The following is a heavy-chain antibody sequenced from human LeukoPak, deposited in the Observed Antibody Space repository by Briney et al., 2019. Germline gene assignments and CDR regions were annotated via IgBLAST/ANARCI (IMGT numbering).Heavy chain of an antibody. V-gene: IGHV4-30-2*01. CDR3: ARLVNWFDP. J-gene: IGHJ5*02. Sequence: SETLSLACAVSGDSISSGRYSRSWIRQPPGKGLEWIGDIYHSGSTYYNPSLKSRVTISVDRSKNQFSLKLSSVTAADTAVYYCARLVNWFDPWGQGTLVTVSS. CDR2: IYHSGST. CDR1: GDSISSGRYS.